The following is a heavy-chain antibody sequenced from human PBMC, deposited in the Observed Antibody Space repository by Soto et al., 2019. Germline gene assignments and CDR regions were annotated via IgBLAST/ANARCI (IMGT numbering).Heavy chain of an antibody. Sequence: SETLSLTCAVSGGSFSGYFWTWIRQAPGKGLEWIGEITHSGGTNYNSSLKSRVMISVDTSKKQFSLILSSVTAADTAVYYCARDRQFYHFWSGYENEGPDGLDVWGQGTTVTVSS. D-gene: IGHD3-3*02. CDR3: ARDRQFYHFWSGYENEGPDGLDV. J-gene: IGHJ6*02. V-gene: IGHV4-34*01. CDR2: ITHSGGT. CDR1: GGSFSGYF.